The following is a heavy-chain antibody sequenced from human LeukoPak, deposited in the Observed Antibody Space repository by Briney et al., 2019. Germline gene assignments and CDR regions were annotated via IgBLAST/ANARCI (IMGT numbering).Heavy chain of an antibody. D-gene: IGHD3-10*01. V-gene: IGHV5-51*01. CDR2: IYPGDSEI. CDR1: GYTFTSNW. CDR3: ARLNRVLRGVSDY. Sequence: GESLKISCKGSGYTFTSNWIGWVRQMPGKGLEWMGIIYPGDSEIRYSPSFQGQVTISADKSISTAYLQWSSLKTSDNAMYYCARLNRVLRGVSDYWGQGTLVTVSS. J-gene: IGHJ4*02.